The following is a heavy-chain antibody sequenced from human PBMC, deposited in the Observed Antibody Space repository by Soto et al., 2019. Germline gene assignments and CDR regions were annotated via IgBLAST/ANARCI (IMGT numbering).Heavy chain of an antibody. J-gene: IGHJ6*02. Sequence: QVTLKESGPTLVKPTQTLTLTCTVSGLSLRTTGVGVGWVRQPPGKALEWLALLYWDDDKRYSPSLRSRLTIAKDSSEKQVVLTMNNMDTVDTATYYCVQSRCGGDCLEIYSSHAYNGLDVWGQGTTVTVSS. CDR1: GLSLRTTGVG. CDR2: LYWDDDK. V-gene: IGHV2-5*02. D-gene: IGHD2-21*02. CDR3: VQSRCGGDCLEIYSSHAYNGLDV.